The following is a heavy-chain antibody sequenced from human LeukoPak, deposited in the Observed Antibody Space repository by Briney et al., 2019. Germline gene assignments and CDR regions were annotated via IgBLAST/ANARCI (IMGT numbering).Heavy chain of an antibody. V-gene: IGHV3-21*01. D-gene: IGHD3-3*01. CDR2: ISSNSTYI. CDR3: ARDWNGMIDY. J-gene: IGHJ4*02. Sequence: PGGSLRLSCAASGFTFSSYSMNWVRQAPGKGLEWVSSISSNSTYIYYADSVKGRFTISRDNSKNTLYLQMNSLRAEDTAVYYCARDWNGMIDYWGQGTLVTVSS. CDR1: GFTFSSYS.